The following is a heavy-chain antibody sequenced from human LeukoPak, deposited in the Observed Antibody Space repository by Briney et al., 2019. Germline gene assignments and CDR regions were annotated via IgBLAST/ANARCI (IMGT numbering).Heavy chain of an antibody. D-gene: IGHD1-26*01. V-gene: IGHV4-59*01. CDR3: ARSSPSHLGHVDY. J-gene: IGHJ4*02. Sequence: PSETLSLTCTVSGGSISSYYWSWIRQPPGKGLEWIGYIYYSGSTNYNPSHKSRVTISVDTSKNQFSLKLSSVTAADTAVYYCARSSPSHLGHVDYWGQGTLVSVSS. CDR2: IYYSGST. CDR1: GGSISSYY.